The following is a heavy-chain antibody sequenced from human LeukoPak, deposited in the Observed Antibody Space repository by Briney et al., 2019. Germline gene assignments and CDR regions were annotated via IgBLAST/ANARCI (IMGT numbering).Heavy chain of an antibody. D-gene: IGHD5-18*01. V-gene: IGHV3-30-3*01. CDR3: ARGGYSYGYDY. CDR1: GFTFSSYA. Sequence: PGRSLRLSCAASGFTFSSYAMHWVRQAPGKGLEWVAVISYDGGNKYYADSVKGRFTISRDNSKNTLYLQMSSLRAEDTAVYYCARGGYSYGYDYWGQGTLVTVSS. J-gene: IGHJ4*02. CDR2: ISYDGGNK.